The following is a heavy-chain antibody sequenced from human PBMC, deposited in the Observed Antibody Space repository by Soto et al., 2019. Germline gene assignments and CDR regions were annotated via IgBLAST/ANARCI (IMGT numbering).Heavy chain of an antibody. D-gene: IGHD4-17*01. V-gene: IGHV4-4*02. J-gene: IGHJ4*02. Sequence: SETLSLTCTVSGGSISTGNWWTWVRQSPEKGLEWIGEIFRSGNTYYNPSFKSRVTISVDNSNNQFYLRLNSVTAADTAVYYCARIGTVSLDFWGPGTLVTVSS. CDR1: GGSISTGNW. CDR3: ARIGTVSLDF. CDR2: IFRSGNT.